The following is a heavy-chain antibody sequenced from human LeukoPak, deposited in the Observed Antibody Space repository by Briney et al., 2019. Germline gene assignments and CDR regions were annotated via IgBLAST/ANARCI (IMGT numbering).Heavy chain of an antibody. J-gene: IGHJ4*02. CDR3: ARDPSSSWYGFTDY. CDR1: GHTFTGYY. CDR2: INPNSGGT. Sequence: GASAKVSFTASGHTFTGYYMHWVRQAPGQGLEWMGWINPNSGGTNYAQKFQGWVTMTRDTSISTAYMELSRLRSDDTAVYYCARDPSSSWYGFTDYWGQGTLVTVSS. V-gene: IGHV1-2*04. D-gene: IGHD6-13*01.